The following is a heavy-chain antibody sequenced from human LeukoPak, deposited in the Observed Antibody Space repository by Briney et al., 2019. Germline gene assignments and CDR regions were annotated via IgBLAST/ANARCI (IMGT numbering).Heavy chain of an antibody. Sequence: GGSLSLSCRASGFTFQHYDNLCLPDSTGKGLECVSGIRGRGGSTLYTDSVKGRFTISRDYSENTVYLQKHSLSAEDTAVFYGGKRGVLIRVILVGYRQEANFFDFWGQGALVTVSS. D-gene: IGHD3-22*01. J-gene: IGHJ4*02. CDR1: GFTFQHYD. CDR2: IRGRGGST. V-gene: IGHV3-23*01. CDR3: GKRGVLIRVILVGYRQEANFFDF.